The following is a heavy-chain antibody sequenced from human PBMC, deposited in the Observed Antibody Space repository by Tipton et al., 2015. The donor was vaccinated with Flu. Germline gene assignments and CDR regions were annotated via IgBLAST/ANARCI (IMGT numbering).Heavy chain of an antibody. CDR1: GFTFDSYA. V-gene: IGHV3-9*01. Sequence: VQLVQSGGGLIQPGGSLRLSCAASGFTFDSYAMHWVRQAPGKGLEWVSGISWNSDIDYADSVKGRFTIPRDNARNSLYLQMNSLGAEDTAVYYCTRSLDYWGQGTLVTVSS. J-gene: IGHJ4*02. CDR3: TRSLDY. CDR2: ISWNSDI. D-gene: IGHD5-24*01.